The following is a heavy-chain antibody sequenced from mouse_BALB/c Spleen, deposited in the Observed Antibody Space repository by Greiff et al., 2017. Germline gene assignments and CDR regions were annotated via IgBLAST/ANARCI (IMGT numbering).Heavy chain of an antibody. CDR2: INPSNGRT. CDR3: ARRDYGYDYYAMDY. CDR1: GYTFTSYW. V-gene: IGHV1S81*02. Sequence: VQLQQPGAELVKPGASVKLSCTASGYTFTSYWMHWVKQRPGQGLEWIGEINPSNGRTNYNEKFKSKATLTVDKSSSTAYMQLSSLTSEDSAVYYCARRDYGYDYYAMDYWGQGTSVTVSS. J-gene: IGHJ4*01. D-gene: IGHD1-2*01.